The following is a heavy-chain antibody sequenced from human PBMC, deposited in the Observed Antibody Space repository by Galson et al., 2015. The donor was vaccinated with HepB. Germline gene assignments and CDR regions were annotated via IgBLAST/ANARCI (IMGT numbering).Heavy chain of an antibody. CDR2: IKSKTDGGTT. CDR1: GFTFSNAW. D-gene: IGHD3-22*01. J-gene: IGHJ4*02. CDR3: TTTYYYDSSGYYYRPCDY. Sequence: SLRLSCAASGFTFSNAWMSWVRQAPGKGLEWVGRIKSKTDGGTTNYAAPVKGRFTIPRDDSKNTLYLQMNSLKTEDTAVYYCTTTYYYDSSGYYYRPCDYWGQGTLVTVSS. V-gene: IGHV3-15*01.